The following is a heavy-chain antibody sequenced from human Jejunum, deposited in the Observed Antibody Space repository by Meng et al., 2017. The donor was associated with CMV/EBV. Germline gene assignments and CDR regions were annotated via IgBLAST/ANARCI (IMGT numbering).Heavy chain of an antibody. CDR1: GDSTSSNSYY. CDR3: AKASTYPSNPTVY. D-gene: IGHD4-11*01. J-gene: IGHJ4*02. CDR2: VYYPANV. Sequence: SGDSTSSNSYYWGWIRQPPGKGLEWIANVYYPANVYYNTSLRSRVTISVDASKNQFSLKLRSVTAADTAVYYCAKASTYPSNPTVYWGQGTLVTVSS. V-gene: IGHV4-39*07.